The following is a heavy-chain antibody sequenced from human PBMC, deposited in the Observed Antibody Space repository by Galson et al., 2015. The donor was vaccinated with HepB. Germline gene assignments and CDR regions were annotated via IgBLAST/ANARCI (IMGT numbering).Heavy chain of an antibody. D-gene: IGHD2-2*01. V-gene: IGHV3-48*03. CDR2: ISSSGSTI. CDR3: ARDRHCSSASCYAPAMDY. CDR1: GFTFSSYE. J-gene: IGHJ4*02. Sequence: SLRLSCAASGFTFSSYEMNWVRQAPGKGLEWVSYISSSGSTIYHADSVKGRFTISRDNAKNSLYLQMNSLRAEDTAVYYCARDRHCSSASCYAPAMDYWGQGTLLTVSS.